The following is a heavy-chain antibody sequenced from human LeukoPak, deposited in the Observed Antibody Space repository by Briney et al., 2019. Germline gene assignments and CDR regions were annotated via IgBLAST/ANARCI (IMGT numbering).Heavy chain of an antibody. CDR2: IKSKTDGGTT. CDR1: GFTFSSYA. V-gene: IGHV3-15*01. CDR3: TTESFRTYYYDSSGLY. J-gene: IGHJ4*02. Sequence: GGSLRLSCAASGFTFSSYAMSWVRQAPGKGLEWVGRIKSKTDGGTTDYAAPVKGRFTISRDDSKNTLYLQMNSLKTEDTAVYYCTTESFRTYYYDSSGLYWGQGTLVTVSS. D-gene: IGHD3-22*01.